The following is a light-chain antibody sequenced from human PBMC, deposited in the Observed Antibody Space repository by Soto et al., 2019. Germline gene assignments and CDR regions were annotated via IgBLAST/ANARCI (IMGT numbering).Light chain of an antibody. CDR1: QSFGRS. CDR2: GTS. J-gene: IGKJ4*01. CDR3: KKYDNWHSVT. V-gene: IGKV3D-15*01. Sequence: ILVTHSPATLSVSPLERATLSCRSIQSFGRSLAWYQQKPCQAPRLLMYGTSARATGIPATFSGSGSGTEFTLNIRRLQSEDFAIYYCKKYDNWHSVTFGGGPXVEIK.